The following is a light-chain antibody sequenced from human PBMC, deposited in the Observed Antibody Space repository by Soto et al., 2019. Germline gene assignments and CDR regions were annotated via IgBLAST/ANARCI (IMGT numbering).Light chain of an antibody. CDR1: SSDAGGYNY. Sequence: QSALTQPPSASGSPGQSVTISCTGTSSDAGGYNYVSWYQQHPGKAPKVMIYEVSKRPSGVPDRFSGSKSGNTASLTVSGLQAEDEADYYCSSFAGSNEMVFGGGTQLTVL. V-gene: IGLV2-8*01. J-gene: IGLJ2*01. CDR2: EVS. CDR3: SSFAGSNEMV.